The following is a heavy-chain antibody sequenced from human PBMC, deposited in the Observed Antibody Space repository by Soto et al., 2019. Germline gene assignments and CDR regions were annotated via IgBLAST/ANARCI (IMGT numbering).Heavy chain of an antibody. CDR3: ARPASGNYRYYFDY. CDR2: ISGSGGST. Sequence: PGGSLRLSCAASGFTFSSYAMSWVRQAPGKGLEWVSAISGSGGSTYYADSVKGRFTISRDNSKNTLYLQMNSMRAEDTAVYYCARPASGNYRYYFDYWGQGTLVTVSS. D-gene: IGHD1-26*01. V-gene: IGHV3-23*01. CDR1: GFTFSSYA. J-gene: IGHJ4*02.